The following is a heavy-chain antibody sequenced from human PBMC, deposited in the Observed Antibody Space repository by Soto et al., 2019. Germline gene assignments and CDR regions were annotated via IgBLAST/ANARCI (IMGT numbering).Heavy chain of an antibody. D-gene: IGHD3-10*01. CDR2: IYYTGIT. J-gene: IGHJ4*02. Sequence: QLQLQESGPGLVKPSETLSLTCTVSGDSISSTSSYYWGWIRQPPGKGLEWIGSIYYTGITYYNPPLKSRVTIAVDTSKHQFSLKLSSVTAADTAVNYCARRVTMVRAYFDYWGQGTLVTVSS. V-gene: IGHV4-39*01. CDR3: ARRVTMVRAYFDY. CDR1: GDSISSTSSYY.